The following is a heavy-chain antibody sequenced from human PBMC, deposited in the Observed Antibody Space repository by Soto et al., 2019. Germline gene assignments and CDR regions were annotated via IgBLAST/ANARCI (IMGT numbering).Heavy chain of an antibody. Sequence: KPGGSLRLSCAASGFTFSSYSMNWVRQAPGKGLEWVSSISSSSSYIYYADSVKGRFTISRDNAKNSLYLQMNSLRAEDTAVYYCARDPDYYDSSGYYSIDYWGQGTLVTVSS. CDR1: GFTFSSYS. J-gene: IGHJ4*02. V-gene: IGHV3-21*01. CDR2: ISSSSSYI. CDR3: ARDPDYYDSSGYYSIDY. D-gene: IGHD3-22*01.